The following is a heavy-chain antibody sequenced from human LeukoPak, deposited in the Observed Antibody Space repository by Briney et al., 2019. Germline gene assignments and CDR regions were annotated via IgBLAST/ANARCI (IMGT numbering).Heavy chain of an antibody. Sequence: SETLSLTCTVSGGSISSGGYYWSWIRQPPGKGLEWIGEINHSGSTNYNPSLKSRVTISVDTSKNQFSLKLSSVTAADTAVYYCARGGGIAAAGPPVDYWGQGTLVTVSS. CDR3: ARGGGIAAAGPPVDY. D-gene: IGHD6-13*01. CDR1: GGSISSGGYY. J-gene: IGHJ4*02. V-gene: IGHV4-39*07. CDR2: INHSGST.